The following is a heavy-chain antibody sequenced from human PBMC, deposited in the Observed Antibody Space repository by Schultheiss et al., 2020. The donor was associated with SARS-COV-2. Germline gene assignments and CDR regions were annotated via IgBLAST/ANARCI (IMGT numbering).Heavy chain of an antibody. CDR1: GGSISSGDYY. CDR2: IYYSGST. J-gene: IGHJ6*02. CDR3: ARDRIGYQLLSFGGYYYYYGMDV. D-gene: IGHD2-2*01. V-gene: IGHV4-61*08. Sequence: SETLSLTCTVSGGSISSGDYYWSWIRQPPGKGLEWIGYIYYSGSTNYNPSLKSRVTISVDTSKNQFSLKLSSVTAADTAVYYCARDRIGYQLLSFGGYYYYYGMDVWGQGTTVTVSS.